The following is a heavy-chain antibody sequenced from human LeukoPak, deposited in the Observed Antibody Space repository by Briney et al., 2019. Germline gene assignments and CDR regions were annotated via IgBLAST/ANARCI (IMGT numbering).Heavy chain of an antibody. J-gene: IGHJ4*02. D-gene: IGHD3-10*01. CDR1: GFSFSSSW. V-gene: IGHV3-7*01. CDR2: IKPDGSEK. Sequence: GGSLRLSCAASGFSFSSSWMSWVRQAPGKGLEWVANIKPDGSEKYYVDSVKGRFTISRDNAKNSLYLQMNSLRAEDTAVYYCAREDVLLWFGETAFDYWGQGTLVTVSS. CDR3: AREDVLLWFGETAFDY.